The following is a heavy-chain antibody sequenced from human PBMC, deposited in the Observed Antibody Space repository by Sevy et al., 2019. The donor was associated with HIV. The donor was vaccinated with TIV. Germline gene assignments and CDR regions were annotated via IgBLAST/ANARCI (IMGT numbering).Heavy chain of an antibody. V-gene: IGHV4-31*03. Sequence: SETLSLTCTVSGGSISSGGYYWSWIRQHPGKGLEWIGYIYYSGSTYYNPSLKSRVTISVDTSKNQFSLKLSSVTAADTAVYYCARVDCSGGSCYSAAFDIWGQGTMVTVSS. D-gene: IGHD2-15*01. CDR1: GGSISSGGYY. CDR2: IYYSGST. J-gene: IGHJ3*02. CDR3: ARVDCSGGSCYSAAFDI.